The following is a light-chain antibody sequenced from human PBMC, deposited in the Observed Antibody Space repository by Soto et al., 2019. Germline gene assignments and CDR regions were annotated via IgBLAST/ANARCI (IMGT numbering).Light chain of an antibody. Sequence: QSALTQPASVSGSPGQSITISCTGTSSDVGGYNYVSWYQQHPGTAPNLMIYDVSNRPSGVSNRFSGSKSGNTASLTISGLQAEDEADYDCSSYTSSSVVFGGGTKVTVL. CDR1: SSDVGGYNY. CDR3: SSYTSSSVV. J-gene: IGLJ2*01. V-gene: IGLV2-14*01. CDR2: DVS.